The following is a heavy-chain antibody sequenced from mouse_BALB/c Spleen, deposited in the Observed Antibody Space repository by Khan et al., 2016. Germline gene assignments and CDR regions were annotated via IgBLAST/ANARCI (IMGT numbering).Heavy chain of an antibody. V-gene: IGHV7-3*02. CDR2: IRNKANGYTI. CDR3: ARLMHYYAMDY. J-gene: IGHJ4*01. CDR1: GFTFTDYY. Sequence: EVELVESGGGLVQPGGSLRLSCATSGFTFTDYYMSWVRQPPGKALEWLGFIRNKANGYTIEYSASVKGRFTISRDNSQSILYRQMNTLRAEDSATYYCARLMHYYAMDYWGQGTSVTFSS.